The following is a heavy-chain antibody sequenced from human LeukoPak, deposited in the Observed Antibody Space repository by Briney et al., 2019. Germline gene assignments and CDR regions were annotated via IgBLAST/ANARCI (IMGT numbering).Heavy chain of an antibody. V-gene: IGHV4-59*01. CDR1: GGSITSYY. Sequence: KASETLSLTCSVSGGSITSYYWYWIRQPPGKGLEWIGYFYYSGSTIYNPSLKSRVAISVDTSKNQCSLKVSSVTAADTAVYYCARGRSGGVVIYWFDPWGQGTLVFVSS. J-gene: IGHJ5*02. CDR3: ARGRSGGVVIYWFDP. D-gene: IGHD3-3*01. CDR2: FYYSGST.